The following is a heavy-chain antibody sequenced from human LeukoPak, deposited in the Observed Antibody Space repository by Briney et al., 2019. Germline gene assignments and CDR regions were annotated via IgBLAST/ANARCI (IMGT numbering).Heavy chain of an antibody. V-gene: IGHV5-51*01. CDR2: ICPGDSDT. J-gene: IGHJ3*02. D-gene: IGHD3-16*01. CDR3: ASRGATRGGGDAFDI. Sequence: GESLKISCKGSGYSFTSYWIGWVRQMPGKGLEWMGIICPGDSDTRYSPSFQGQVTISADKAISTAYLQWSSLKASDTAMYYCASRGATRGGGDAFDIWGQGTMVTVSS. CDR1: GYSFTSYW.